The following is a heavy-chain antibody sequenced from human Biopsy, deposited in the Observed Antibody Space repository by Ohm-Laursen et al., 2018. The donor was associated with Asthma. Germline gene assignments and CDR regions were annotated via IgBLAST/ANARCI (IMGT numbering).Heavy chain of an antibody. Sequence: SVKVSCKSLGGTFNTYVIGWVRQAPGQGPQWMGGINSVFGTTTYPQKFQDRVTITADDSTSTVYMELSSLRSEDTAVYYCARKAGSCISRTCYSLDFWGQGTLVTVSS. J-gene: IGHJ4*02. CDR3: ARKAGSCISRTCYSLDF. CDR1: GGTFNTYV. CDR2: INSVFGTT. V-gene: IGHV1-69*13. D-gene: IGHD2-2*01.